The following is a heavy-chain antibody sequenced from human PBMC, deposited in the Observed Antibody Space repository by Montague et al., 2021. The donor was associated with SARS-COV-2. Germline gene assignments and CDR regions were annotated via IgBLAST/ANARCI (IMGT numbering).Heavy chain of an antibody. CDR1: GGSISSSSYY. V-gene: IGHV4-39*01. J-gene: IGHJ4*02. D-gene: IGHD3-10*01. CDR2: IYYSGST. CDR3: ARRESMVRGVIITFSSPFDY. Sequence: SETLSLTCTVSGGSISSSSYYWGWIRQPPGKGLEWIGSIYYSGSTYYTPSVKSRVTISVDTSKNQFSLKLSSVTAADTAVYYCARRESMVRGVIITFSSPFDYWGQGTLVTVSS.